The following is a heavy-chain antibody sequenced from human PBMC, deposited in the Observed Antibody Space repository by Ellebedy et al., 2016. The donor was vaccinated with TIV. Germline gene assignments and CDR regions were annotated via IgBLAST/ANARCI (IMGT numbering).Heavy chain of an antibody. V-gene: IGHV3-66*01. CDR1: GFTVSSNY. CDR2: IYSGGST. Sequence: GGSLRLSCVTSGFTVSSNYMSWVRQAPGKGLEWVSVIYSGGSTYYADSVKGRFTISRDNSKNTLYLQMNSLRAEDTAVYYCARDLVIAAAEDYWGQGTLVTVSS. D-gene: IGHD6-13*01. J-gene: IGHJ4*02. CDR3: ARDLVIAAAEDY.